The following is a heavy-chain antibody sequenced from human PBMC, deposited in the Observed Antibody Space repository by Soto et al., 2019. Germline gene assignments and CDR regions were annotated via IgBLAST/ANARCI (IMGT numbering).Heavy chain of an antibody. CDR3: VRDLPPGYTGNL. CDR1: GAGVTSGENY. V-gene: IGHV4-30-4*08. J-gene: IGHJ3*01. CDR2: IYDSGVT. D-gene: IGHD3-9*01. Sequence: SETLSLTCSVSGAGVTSGENYWSWVRQPPGKGLEWPGYIYDSGVTSYTPALKSRVTLSLDRPNNQVSLKLRSVTAADTAVYFCVRDLPPGYTGNLWGHGTLVTV.